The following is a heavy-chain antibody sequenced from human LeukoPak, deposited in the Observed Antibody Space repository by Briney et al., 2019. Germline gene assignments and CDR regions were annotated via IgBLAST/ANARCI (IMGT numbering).Heavy chain of an antibody. V-gene: IGHV1-69*06. Sequence: SVKVSFTASGGTFSIYAISWVRQAPGQGLEWMGGIIPIFGTANYAQKFQGRVTITADKSTSTAYMELSSLRSEDTAVYYCASVYTVTSLFYFDYWGQGTLVTVSS. CDR2: IIPIFGTA. CDR3: ASVYTVTSLFYFDY. J-gene: IGHJ4*02. CDR1: GGTFSIYA. D-gene: IGHD4-17*01.